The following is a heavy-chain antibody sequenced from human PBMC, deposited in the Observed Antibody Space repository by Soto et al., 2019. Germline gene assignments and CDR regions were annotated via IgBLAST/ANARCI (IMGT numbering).Heavy chain of an antibody. D-gene: IGHD3-3*01. V-gene: IGHV1-46*01. CDR2: NNPHGVST. CDR1: GDTFTSYY. CDR3: ARSSGGNFGIIIEGSNWFEP. Sequence: GASVKVSCKAPGDTFTSYYLNWVRQAPGQGLEWMGVNNPHGVSTKYAQKFQGRITMTRDTSRSTVYMELSSLRSDDTAIYYCARSSGGNFGIIIEGSNWFEPWGKGTLVTVSS. J-gene: IGHJ5*02.